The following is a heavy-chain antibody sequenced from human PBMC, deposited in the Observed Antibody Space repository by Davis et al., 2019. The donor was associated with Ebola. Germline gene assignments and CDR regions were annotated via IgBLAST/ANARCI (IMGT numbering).Heavy chain of an antibody. V-gene: IGHV4-59*01. CDR1: GGSISNYY. Sequence: MPSETLSLTCTVSGGSISNYYWSWIRQPPGKGLEWIGYIYSSGNTNSNPSLKSRVTISVDTSKNQFSLKLSSVTAADTAVYFCAGAGYSSGWNFDYWGQGTLVTVSS. D-gene: IGHD6-19*01. CDR2: IYSSGNT. J-gene: IGHJ4*02. CDR3: AGAGYSSGWNFDY.